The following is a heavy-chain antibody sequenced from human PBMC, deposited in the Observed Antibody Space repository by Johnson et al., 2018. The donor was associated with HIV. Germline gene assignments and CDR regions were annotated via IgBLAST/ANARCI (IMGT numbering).Heavy chain of an antibody. D-gene: IGHD6-13*01. J-gene: IGHJ3*02. CDR1: GFTFTDHY. V-gene: IGHV3-72*01. CDR2: TRNKAHSYTT. CDR3: ATGASSTWSLGAFDI. Sequence: VQLVESGGGVVQPGRSLRLSCAASGFTFTDHYMDWVRQAPGKGLEWVGRTRNKAHSYTTEYAASVKGRFTISRDDSKNSLYLQMNGLKSEDTAVYYCATGASSTWSLGAFDIWGQGTMVTVSS.